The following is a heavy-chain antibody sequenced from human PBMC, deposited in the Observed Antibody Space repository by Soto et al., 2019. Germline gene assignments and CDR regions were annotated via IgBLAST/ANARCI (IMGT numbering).Heavy chain of an antibody. V-gene: IGHV1-18*01. CDR3: ARDPTLYYGSGSYPRDDAFDI. CDR1: GYTFTSYG. D-gene: IGHD3-10*01. CDR2: ISAYNGNT. J-gene: IGHJ3*02. Sequence: ASVKVSCKASGYTFTSYGISWVRQAPGQGLEWMGWISAYNGNTNYAQKLQGRVTMTTDTSTSTAYMELRSLRSDDTAVYYCARDPTLYYGSGSYPRDDAFDIWGQGTMVTVSS.